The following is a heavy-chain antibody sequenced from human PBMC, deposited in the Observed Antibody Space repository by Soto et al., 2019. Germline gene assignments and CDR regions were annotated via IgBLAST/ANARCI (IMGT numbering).Heavy chain of an antibody. Sequence: PGGALRLSCAASGFNFSNYAMHWVRQAQGKGLEWVGLISYDGSNKYYADSMKGQVTMSADKSISTAYLHWSSLKASDTAMYYCARLSGGHSSSWLAYWGQGTLVTVSS. J-gene: IGHJ4*02. CDR3: ARLSGGHSSSWLAY. CDR2: ISYDGSNK. V-gene: IGHV3-30*03. D-gene: IGHD6-13*01. CDR1: GFNFSNYA.